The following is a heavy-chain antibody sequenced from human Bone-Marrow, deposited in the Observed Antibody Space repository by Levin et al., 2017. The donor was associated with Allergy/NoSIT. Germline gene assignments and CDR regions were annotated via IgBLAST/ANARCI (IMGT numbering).Heavy chain of an antibody. V-gene: IGHV3-30*04. CDR3: ARGSPPDC. D-gene: IGHD3-10*01. Sequence: HPGGSLRLSXEAVGVRVKQQDDEGGSRAPGKGLDWLAVTSYDGSNKRYAESVKGRFTISRDTSKNTLYLQVNSLRPEDTAVYYGARGSPPDCWGQGTLVTVSS. CDR2: TSYDGSNK. J-gene: IGHJ4*02. CDR1: GVRVKQQD.